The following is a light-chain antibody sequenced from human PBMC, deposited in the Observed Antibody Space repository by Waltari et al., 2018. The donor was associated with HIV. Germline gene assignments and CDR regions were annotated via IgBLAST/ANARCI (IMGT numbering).Light chain of an antibody. J-gene: IGLJ3*02. Sequence: QSVLTQPPSASGTPGQRVTIPCSGSTSYIGSNTTHWYQQLPGTAPKLPIYSNNQRPSGVPDRVSGSKSGTSASLAISGLQSEDEADYSCAAWDDSLNGPVFGGGTKLTVL. CDR1: TSYIGSNT. V-gene: IGLV1-44*01. CDR2: SNN. CDR3: AAWDDSLNGPV.